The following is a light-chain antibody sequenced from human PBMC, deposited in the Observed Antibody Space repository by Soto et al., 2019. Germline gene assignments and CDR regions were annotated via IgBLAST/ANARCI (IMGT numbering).Light chain of an antibody. CDR2: EVS. J-gene: IGLJ2*01. CDR1: SSDVGGYNY. V-gene: IGLV2-8*01. CDR3: SAYAGSNNYVV. Sequence: QSALTPPPSASGSPGQSVTISCTGTSSDVGGYNYVSWYQQHPGKAPKLMIYEVSKRPSGVPDRFSGSKSGNTASLTVSGRQAEDEADDYCSAYAGSNNYVVFGGGTKLTVL.